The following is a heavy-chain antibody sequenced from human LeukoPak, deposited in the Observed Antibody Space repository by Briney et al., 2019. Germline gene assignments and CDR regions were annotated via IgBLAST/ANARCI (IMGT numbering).Heavy chain of an antibody. V-gene: IGHV1-3*01. Sequence: GASVTVSFTASGYTFTSYAMHWVRQAPGQRLEWMGWINAGNGNTKYSQKFQGRVTITRDTSASTAYMELSSLRSEDTAVYYCARFSSGWYSDYWGQGTLVTVSS. J-gene: IGHJ4*02. D-gene: IGHD6-19*01. CDR3: ARFSSGWYSDY. CDR1: GYTFTSYA. CDR2: INAGNGNT.